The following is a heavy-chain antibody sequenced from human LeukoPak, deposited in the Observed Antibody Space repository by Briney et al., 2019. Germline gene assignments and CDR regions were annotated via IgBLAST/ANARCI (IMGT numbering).Heavy chain of an antibody. CDR2: IDTDGSTT. CDR1: GFTFSDHW. CDR3: ARDRPHNWFDP. J-gene: IGHJ5*02. V-gene: IGHV3-74*01. Sequence: GESLRLSCGASGFTFSDHWMHWVRQAPGKGLVWVSGIDTDGSTTRYADPVKGRFTISRDNAKNTLYLQTNTLRAEDTAVYYCARDRPHNWFDPWGQGTLVTVSS.